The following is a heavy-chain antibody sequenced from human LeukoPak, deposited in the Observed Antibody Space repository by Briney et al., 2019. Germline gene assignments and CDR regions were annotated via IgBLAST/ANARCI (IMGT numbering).Heavy chain of an antibody. CDR1: GFTVSSNY. Sequence: GGSLRLSCAASGFTVSSNYMSWVRQAPGKGLEWVSVIYSGGSTYYADSVKGRFTISRDNSKNTLYLQMNSLRAEDTAVYYCARGDTSSTSDYGMDVWGQGTTVTVSS. CDR3: ARGDTSSTSDYGMDV. CDR2: IYSGGST. J-gene: IGHJ6*02. D-gene: IGHD2-2*01. V-gene: IGHV3-53*01.